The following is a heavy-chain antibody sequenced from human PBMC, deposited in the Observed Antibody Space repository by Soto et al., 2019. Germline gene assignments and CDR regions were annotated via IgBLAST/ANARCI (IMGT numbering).Heavy chain of an antibody. Sequence: SETLSLTCTVSRGSISTYYWSWIRQPPGKGLEWIGHIYYSGSTNYNPSLKSRVTISVDTSMNQLSLKLSSVTAADTARYYCARMYSSGSGWFHPWGQGTLVTVSS. J-gene: IGHJ5*02. CDR1: RGSISTYY. V-gene: IGHV4-59*12. CDR3: ARMYSSGSGWFHP. D-gene: IGHD6-19*01. CDR2: IYYSGST.